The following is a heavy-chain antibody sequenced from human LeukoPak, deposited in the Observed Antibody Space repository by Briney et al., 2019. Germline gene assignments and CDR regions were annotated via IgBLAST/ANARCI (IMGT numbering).Heavy chain of an antibody. CDR1: GFTFSSYG. CDR3: ARDPTYYDSSGYGY. V-gene: IGHV3-33*01. CDR2: IWYDGSNK. D-gene: IGHD3-22*01. J-gene: IGHJ4*02. Sequence: PGRSLRLSCAASGFTFSSYGMHWVRQAPGKGLEWVAVIWYDGSNKYYADSVKGRFTISRDNSKNTLYLQMNSLRAGDTAVYYCARDPTYYDSSGYGYWGQGTLVTVSS.